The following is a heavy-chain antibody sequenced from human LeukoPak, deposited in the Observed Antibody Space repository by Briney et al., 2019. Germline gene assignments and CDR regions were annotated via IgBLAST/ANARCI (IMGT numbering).Heavy chain of an antibody. CDR3: ARRLRGTADAFDI. CDR1: GYRFTNYW. Sequence: GESLKISCEGSGYRFTNYWIGWVRQMPGKGLEWMGIIYSGDSDTRYTPSFEGQVTISADKSISTAYLQWSSLKASDTAMYYCARRLRGTADAFDIWGQGAMVTVS. CDR2: IYSGDSDT. J-gene: IGHJ3*02. D-gene: IGHD3-16*01. V-gene: IGHV5-51*01.